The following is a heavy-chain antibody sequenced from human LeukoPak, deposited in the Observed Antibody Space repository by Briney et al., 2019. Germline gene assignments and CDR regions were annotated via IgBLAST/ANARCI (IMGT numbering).Heavy chain of an antibody. D-gene: IGHD6-13*01. CDR3: ARDFRIAAAVPSYFDY. V-gene: IGHV3-21*01. CDR1: GFSFSDYS. CDR2: ISSRGTHM. J-gene: IGHJ4*02. Sequence: GGSLRLSCAASGFSFSDYSLSWVRQAPGKGLEWVSFISSRGTHMYYLDSVKGRFTISGDNAKASLDLQLNSLRAEDTAVYFCARDFRIAAAVPSYFDYWGQGVLVTVSS.